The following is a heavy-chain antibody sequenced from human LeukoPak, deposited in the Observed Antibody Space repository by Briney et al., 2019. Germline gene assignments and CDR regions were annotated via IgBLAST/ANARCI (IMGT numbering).Heavy chain of an antibody. CDR2: IWYDGSNK. CDR1: GFTFSSYG. Sequence: PGGSLRLSCAASGFTFSSYGMHWVRQAPGKGLEWLAVIWYDGSNKYYADFVKGRFTISRDNSKNTLYLQMNSLRAEDTAAYYCAKVGDGDYYIDYWGQGTLVTVSS. V-gene: IGHV3-33*06. J-gene: IGHJ4*02. CDR3: AKVGDGDYYIDY. D-gene: IGHD2-21*01.